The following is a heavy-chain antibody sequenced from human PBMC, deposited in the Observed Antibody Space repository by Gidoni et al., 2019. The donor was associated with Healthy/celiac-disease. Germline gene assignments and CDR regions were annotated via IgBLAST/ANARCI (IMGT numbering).Heavy chain of an antibody. D-gene: IGHD6-19*01. Sequence: EVQLLESGGGLVQPGGSLRLSCAASGFPFSSYAMRWVRQAPGQGLEWVSAISGNGGNTYYADSVKGRFTISRANSNNTLYLKMNSLRAEDTAVYYCAKEGQQWLASFDYWGQGTLVTVSS. CDR1: GFPFSSYA. CDR2: ISGNGGNT. CDR3: AKEGQQWLASFDY. V-gene: IGHV3-23*01. J-gene: IGHJ4*02.